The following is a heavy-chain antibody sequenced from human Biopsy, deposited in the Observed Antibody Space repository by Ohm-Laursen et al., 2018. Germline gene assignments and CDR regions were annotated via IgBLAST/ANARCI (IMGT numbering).Heavy chain of an antibody. V-gene: IGHV1-69*13. J-gene: IGHJ4*02. CDR3: ARDALGGGSYRFFY. CDR1: GGTLTNYA. Sequence: ASVKVSCKASGGTLTNYAISWVRQAPGRGLEWMGGIIPIFGTANYAQKFQGRVTITADESTSTAYMELSSLRSDDTAVYYCARDALGGGSYRFFYWGQGSLVTVSS. CDR2: IIPIFGTA. D-gene: IGHD1-26*01.